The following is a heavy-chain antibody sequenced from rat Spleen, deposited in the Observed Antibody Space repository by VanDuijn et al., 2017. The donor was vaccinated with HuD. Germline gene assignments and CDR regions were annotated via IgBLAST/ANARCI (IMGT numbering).Heavy chain of an antibody. CDR2: ITTGGAIT. CDR3: ARRHYGYTDYFDS. CDR1: GFTFSNYG. D-gene: IGHD1-11*01. J-gene: IGHJ2*01. Sequence: EVQLVESGGGLVQPGRSMKLSCVASGFTFSNYGMAWVRQAPKKGLEWVAYITTGGAITSYRDSVKGRFTLSRDNAKSTLSLQMDSLRSEDTATYYCARRHYGYTDYFDSWGQGVMVTVSS. V-gene: IGHV5-25*01.